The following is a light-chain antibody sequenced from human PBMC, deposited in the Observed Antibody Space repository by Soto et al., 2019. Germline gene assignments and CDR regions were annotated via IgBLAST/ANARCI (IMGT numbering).Light chain of an antibody. J-gene: IGKJ2*01. CDR2: GAS. V-gene: IGKV3-11*01. CDR3: QQRDKRPRA. Sequence: EIVLTQSPATLSLSPGERATLSCRASQSVSSYLAGYQHKPGQAPRLLIYGASNRTTYIPPRFSGRGSGKDVTPAISSLESGDSAVYYCQQRDKRPRALGEGNKVEIK. CDR1: QSVSSY.